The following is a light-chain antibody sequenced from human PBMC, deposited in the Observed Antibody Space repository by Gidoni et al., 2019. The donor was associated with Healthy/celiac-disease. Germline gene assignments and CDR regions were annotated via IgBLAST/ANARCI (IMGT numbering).Light chain of an antibody. CDR1: QSVSSY. J-gene: IGKJ4*01. CDR3: QQRSNWPLLT. V-gene: IGKV3-11*01. Sequence: EIVLTQSPATLSLSPGERATLSCRASQSVSSYLAWYQQKPGQAPRLLIYDASNRATGIPARFSGSGSGTDFTLTISSLEPEEFAVYYCQQRSNWPLLTFXGXTKVEIK. CDR2: DAS.